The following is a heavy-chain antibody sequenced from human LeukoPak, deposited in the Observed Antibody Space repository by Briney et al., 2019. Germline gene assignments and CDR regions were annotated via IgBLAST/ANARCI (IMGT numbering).Heavy chain of an antibody. V-gene: IGHV4-59*11. Sequence: SETLSPTCAVCVDSFSSHYWPWLRQPPAKEVAWIGYISYIGTTNYNPSLNSRVTLSIDTSKNQFTLKLRSVPAAETAVYYCARDLVTVTNGFDIWGQGTMVSVSS. CDR1: VDSFSSHY. CDR2: ISYIGTT. D-gene: IGHD4-17*01. CDR3: ARDLVTVTNGFDI. J-gene: IGHJ3*02.